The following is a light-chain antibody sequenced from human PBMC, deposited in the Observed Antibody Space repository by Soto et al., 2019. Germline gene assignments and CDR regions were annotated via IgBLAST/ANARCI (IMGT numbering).Light chain of an antibody. Sequence: DIQLTQSPSFVSASVGDRVTITCRASQDIGNFLAWYQQKPGKAPKLLIYSASTLQSGVPSRFSGSGSAAEFSLTISSMQTEDFADYFCQQLNNYPLTFGGGTKVDI. V-gene: IGKV1-9*01. CDR3: QQLNNYPLT. CDR2: SAS. J-gene: IGKJ4*01. CDR1: QDIGNF.